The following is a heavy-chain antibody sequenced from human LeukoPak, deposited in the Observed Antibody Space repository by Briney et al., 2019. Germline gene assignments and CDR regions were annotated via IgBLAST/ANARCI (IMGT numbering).Heavy chain of an antibody. D-gene: IGHD3-10*01. CDR2: IYYSGST. CDR3: ARDIMTGSSGNHIRRNWFDP. J-gene: IGHJ5*02. V-gene: IGHV4-59*12. Sequence: EPSETLSLTCTVSGGSISSYYWSWIRQPPGKGLEWIGYIYYSGSTNYNPSLKSRVTISVDTSKNQFSLKLSSVTAADTAVYYCARDIMTGSSGNHIRRNWFDPWGQGTLVTVSS. CDR1: GGSISSYY.